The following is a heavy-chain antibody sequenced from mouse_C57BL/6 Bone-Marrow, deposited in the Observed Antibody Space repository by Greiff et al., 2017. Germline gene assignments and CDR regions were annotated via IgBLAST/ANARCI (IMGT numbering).Heavy chain of an antibody. D-gene: IGHD2-5*01. V-gene: IGHV1-9*01. CDR2: ILPGSGST. CDR1: GYTFTGYW. Sequence: QVQLQQSGAELMKPGASVKLSCKATGYTFTGYWIEWVKQRPGHGLEWIGEILPGSGSTNYNEKFKGKATFTADTSSNTAYMQLSRLTTEDSAIYYCARGGFYSNYVYWYFDVWGTGTTVTVAS. CDR3: ARGGFYSNYVYWYFDV. J-gene: IGHJ1*03.